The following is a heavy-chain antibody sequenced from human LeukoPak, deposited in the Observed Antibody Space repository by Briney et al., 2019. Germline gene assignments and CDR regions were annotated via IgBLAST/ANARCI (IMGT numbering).Heavy chain of an antibody. J-gene: IGHJ3*02. Sequence: ASVKVSCKASGGTFSSYAISWVRQAPGQGLEWMGRIIPIFGIANYAQKFQGRVTITADKSTSTAYMELSSLRSEDTAVYYCARGGLTGTTREGYAFDIWGQGTMVTVSS. CDR1: GGTFSSYA. D-gene: IGHD1-7*01. V-gene: IGHV1-69*04. CDR3: ARGGLTGTTREGYAFDI. CDR2: IIPIFGIA.